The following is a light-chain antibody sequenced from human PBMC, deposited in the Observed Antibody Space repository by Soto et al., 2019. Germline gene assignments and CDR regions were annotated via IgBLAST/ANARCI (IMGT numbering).Light chain of an antibody. J-gene: IGKJ4*01. CDR2: GPS. V-gene: IGKV3-20*01. Sequence: ETLMTQSPDTLSVSLGERATLSCRASQSVSSSLAWYQQKPGLAPRLLIYGPSTRATGIPDRFSGSGSGTDFTLTISRLEPEDFAVYYCQQYDRSLTFGGGTKVDI. CDR1: QSVSSS. CDR3: QQYDRSLT.